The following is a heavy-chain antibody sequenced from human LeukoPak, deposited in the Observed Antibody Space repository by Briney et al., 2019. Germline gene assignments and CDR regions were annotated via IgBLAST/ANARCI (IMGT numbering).Heavy chain of an antibody. CDR3: AKWPEGATPKFHY. Sequence: AGGSLRLSCAASGFTLSSYAMSWVRQAPGKGLQWVSTISGSGGVTYYPDSVRGRFTISRDNSKNTLHLQMDSLRAEDTAIYYCAKWPEGATPKFHYWGQGTLVTVSS. J-gene: IGHJ4*02. D-gene: IGHD1-26*01. CDR1: GFTLSSYA. CDR2: ISGSGGVT. V-gene: IGHV3-23*01.